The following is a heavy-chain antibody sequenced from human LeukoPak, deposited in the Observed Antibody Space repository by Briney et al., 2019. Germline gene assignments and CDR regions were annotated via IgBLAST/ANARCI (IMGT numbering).Heavy chain of an antibody. CDR1: GGSISSYY. CDR2: LYYSGST. J-gene: IGHJ3*02. Sequence: SETLSLTCSVSGGSISSYYWSWIRQPPGKGLEWIGYLYYSGSTNSNPSLKSRVTMSVDTSKNQFSLKLRSVTAADTAVYYCARGGSGISNAFDIWGQGTMITVSS. CDR3: ARGGSGISNAFDI. V-gene: IGHV4-59*01. D-gene: IGHD3-10*01.